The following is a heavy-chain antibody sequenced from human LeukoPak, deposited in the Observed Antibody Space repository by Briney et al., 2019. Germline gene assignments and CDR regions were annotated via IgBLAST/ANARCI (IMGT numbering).Heavy chain of an antibody. CDR3: VKSMGSVDFDY. CDR1: GFTFSGFA. CDR2: VSGSGGST. Sequence: PGVSLRLSCAASGFTFSGFAMVWVRQAPGKGLEWVSAVSGSGGSTYYADSVKGRFTISRDNSKNTLYLQMNTLRAEDTAIYYCVKSMGSVDFDYWGQGSLVTVSS. J-gene: IGHJ4*02. V-gene: IGHV3-23*01. D-gene: IGHD2/OR15-2a*01.